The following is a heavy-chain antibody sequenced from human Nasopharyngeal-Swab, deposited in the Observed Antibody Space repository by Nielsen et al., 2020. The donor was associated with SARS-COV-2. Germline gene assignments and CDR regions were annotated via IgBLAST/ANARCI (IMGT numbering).Heavy chain of an antibody. V-gene: IGHV3-7*01. CDR1: GFTFSSYW. CDR2: IKQDGSEK. CDR3: AREGIVGATDLSFDY. Sequence: GGSLRLSCAASGFTFSSYWMSWVRQAPGKGLEWVAYIKQDGSEKYYADSVKGRFTISRDNSKNTLYLQMNSLRAEDTAVYYCAREGIVGATDLSFDYWGQGTLVTVSS. J-gene: IGHJ4*02. D-gene: IGHD1-26*01.